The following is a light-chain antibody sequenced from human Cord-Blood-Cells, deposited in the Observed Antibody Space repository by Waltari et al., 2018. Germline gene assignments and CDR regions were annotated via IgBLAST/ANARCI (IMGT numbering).Light chain of an antibody. V-gene: IGLV2-23*01. Sequence: QSALTQPASVSGSPGQSITISCTGTSSDVGSYNLVSRYQQHPGKAPKLMIYEGSKRHSGVANRCSGSKSGNTASLTISGHQAEDEADYYCCSYAGSSTYYVFGTGTKVTVL. CDR2: EGS. CDR1: SSDVGSYNL. CDR3: CSYAGSSTYYV. J-gene: IGLJ1*01.